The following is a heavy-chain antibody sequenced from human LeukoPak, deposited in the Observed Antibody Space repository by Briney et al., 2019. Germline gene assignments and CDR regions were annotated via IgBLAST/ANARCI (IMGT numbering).Heavy chain of an antibody. J-gene: IGHJ3*02. V-gene: IGHV1-69*05. CDR1: GGTFSSYA. D-gene: IGHD5-24*01. Sequence: SVKVSCKASGGTFSSYAISWVRQAPGQGLEWMGGIIPIFGTANYAQKFQGRVTITTDESTSTAYMELSSLRSEDTAVYYCARGRDGYNLGPQVPDVFDIWGQGTMVTVSS. CDR2: IIPIFGTA. CDR3: ARGRDGYNLGPQVPDVFDI.